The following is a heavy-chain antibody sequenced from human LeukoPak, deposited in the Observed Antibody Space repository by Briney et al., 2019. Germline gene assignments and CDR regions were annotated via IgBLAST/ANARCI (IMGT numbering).Heavy chain of an antibody. Sequence: GGSLRLSCAASGFTFSSYGMHWVRQAPGKGLEWVAVISYDESNKYYADSVKGRFTISRDNSKNTLYLQMNSLRAEDTAVYYCAKRSYYDSHSSDPWGQGTLVTVSS. J-gene: IGHJ5*02. CDR3: AKRSYYDSHSSDP. D-gene: IGHD3-22*01. CDR1: GFTFSSYG. CDR2: ISYDESNK. V-gene: IGHV3-30*18.